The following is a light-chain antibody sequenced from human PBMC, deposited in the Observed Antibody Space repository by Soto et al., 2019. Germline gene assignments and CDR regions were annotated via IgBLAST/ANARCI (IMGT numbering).Light chain of an antibody. CDR2: RAS. Sequence: EIVLTQSQGTLSLSPGERATLSCRASLSVSNNYLAWYQQKPGQDPRLLISRASSRATVIPDRFSGSGSGTDFTLIISRLEPEEFAVYYCHQYGKSPMPFGQVNKVQIK. V-gene: IGKV3-20*01. J-gene: IGKJ1*01. CDR1: LSVSNNY. CDR3: HQYGKSPMP.